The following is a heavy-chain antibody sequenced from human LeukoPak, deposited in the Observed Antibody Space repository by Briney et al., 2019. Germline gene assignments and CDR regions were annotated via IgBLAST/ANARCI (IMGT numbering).Heavy chain of an antibody. V-gene: IGHV3-72*01. J-gene: IGHJ4*02. CDR1: GFTFSDHY. D-gene: IGHD1-26*01. Sequence: GGSLRLSCAASGFTFSDHYMDWVRQAPGKGLEWVGRTKNKANSYTTEYAASVKGRFTISRDESKNSLYLQMNSLKTEHTAVYYCARWDSGSCSDWGQGTLVTVSS. CDR3: ARWDSGSCSD. CDR2: TKNKANSYTT.